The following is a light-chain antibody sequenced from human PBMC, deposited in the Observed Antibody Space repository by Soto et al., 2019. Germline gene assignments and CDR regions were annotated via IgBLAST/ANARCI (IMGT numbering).Light chain of an antibody. Sequence: EIVLTQSPGTLYLSPGERATLSCRASQSVSSSYLAWYQQKPGQPPMLLIYDASSRATGIPDRFTVSGSGTDFTLTISRLEPEDFAVYYCQQYGSSPRTFGQGTKLEIK. CDR2: DAS. CDR3: QQYGSSPRT. CDR1: QSVSSSY. V-gene: IGKV3-20*01. J-gene: IGKJ2*01.